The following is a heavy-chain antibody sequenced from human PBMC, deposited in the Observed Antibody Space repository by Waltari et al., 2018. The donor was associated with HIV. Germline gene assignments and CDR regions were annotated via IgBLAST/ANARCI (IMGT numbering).Heavy chain of an antibody. V-gene: IGHV3-7*01. CDR2: IKQDGSEK. CDR3: ARDEISYGDYCIDY. CDR1: GFTFRSYG. D-gene: IGHD4-17*01. Sequence: EVQLVESGGGLVQPGGSLRLSCAASGFTFRSYGMRWVRRAPGKGLEWVANIKQDGSEKYYVDSVKGRFTISRDNAKNSLYLQMNSLRAEDTAVYYCARDEISYGDYCIDYWGQGTLVTVSS. J-gene: IGHJ4*02.